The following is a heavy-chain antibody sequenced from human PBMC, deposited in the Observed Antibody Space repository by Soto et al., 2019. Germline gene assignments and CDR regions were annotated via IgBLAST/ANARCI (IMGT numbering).Heavy chain of an antibody. CDR2: INPSGGST. Sequence: ASVKVSCKASGYTFTSYYMHWVRQAPGQGLEWMGIINPSGGSTSYAQKFQGRVTMTRDTSTSTVYMELSSLGSEDTAVYYCARNRVYYDSSGYQSEYFDYWGQGTLVTVSS. CDR1: GYTFTSYY. D-gene: IGHD3-22*01. V-gene: IGHV1-46*01. CDR3: ARNRVYYDSSGYQSEYFDY. J-gene: IGHJ4*02.